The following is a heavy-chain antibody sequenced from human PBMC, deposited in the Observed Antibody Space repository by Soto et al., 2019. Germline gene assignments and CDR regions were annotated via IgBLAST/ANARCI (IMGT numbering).Heavy chain of an antibody. CDR1: GGSFSGYY. Sequence: SETLSLTCAVYGGSFSGYYCSWIRQPPGKGLEWIGEINHSGSTNYNPSLKSRVTISVDTSKNQFSLKLSSVTAADTAVYYCARGKGMITFGGVIVISWFDPWGQGTLVTVSS. V-gene: IGHV4-34*01. CDR3: ARGKGMITFGGVIVISWFDP. D-gene: IGHD3-16*02. CDR2: INHSGST. J-gene: IGHJ5*02.